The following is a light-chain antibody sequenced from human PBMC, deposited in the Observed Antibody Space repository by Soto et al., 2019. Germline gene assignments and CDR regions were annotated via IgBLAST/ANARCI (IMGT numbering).Light chain of an antibody. V-gene: IGLV2-14*01. J-gene: IGLJ2*01. Sequence: QSALTQPASVSGSPGQSITISCTGTSSDVGAYNYVSWYQQHPGKAPKLLISEVNNRPSGISNRFSGSKSGNTASLTISGPQAEDEADYYCSSYTTITTFLFGGGTKLTVL. CDR2: EVN. CDR1: SSDVGAYNY. CDR3: SSYTTITTFL.